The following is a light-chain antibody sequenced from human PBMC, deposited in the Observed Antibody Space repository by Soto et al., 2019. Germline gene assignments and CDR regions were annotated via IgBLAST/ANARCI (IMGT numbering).Light chain of an antibody. Sequence: IVTPPAPLSRGRTLGQPASISCRSSHGLVYSDGNTYLNWFHQRPGQSPRRLIYKVSSRDSGVPDRFSGSGSGTDFTLKISRVEAEDVGVYYCMQGTHWPPTFGQGTRLEIK. V-gene: IGKV2-30*01. J-gene: IGKJ5*01. CDR1: HGLVYSDGNTY. CDR2: KVS. CDR3: MQGTHWPPT.